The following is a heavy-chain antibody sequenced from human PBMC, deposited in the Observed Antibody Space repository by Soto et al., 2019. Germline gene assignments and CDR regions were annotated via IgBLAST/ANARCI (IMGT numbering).Heavy chain of an antibody. CDR1: GGSISSYY. V-gene: IGHV4-59*01. CDR2: IYYSGST. CDR3: ARVWGGAFDI. J-gene: IGHJ3*02. D-gene: IGHD3-10*01. Sequence: QVQLQESGPGLVKPSETLSLTCTVSGGSISSYYWSWIRQPPGKGLEWIGYIYYSGSTNYNPSLKSRVTRSVDPSKNQFSLKLSSVTAADTAVYYCARVWGGAFDIWGQGPMVTVSS.